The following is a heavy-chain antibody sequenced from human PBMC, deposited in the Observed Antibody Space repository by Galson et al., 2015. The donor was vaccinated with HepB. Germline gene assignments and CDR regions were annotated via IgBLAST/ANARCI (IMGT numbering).Heavy chain of an antibody. Sequence: QSGAEVKKPGESLRISCKGSGYSFSDNWITWVRQMPGKGLEWMGSIDPSDSYTNYSPSFQGHVTISADKSASTAYLQWSSLKASDTAMYYCARRGYAHGDYWGQGTQVTVSS. CDR1: GYSFSDNW. D-gene: IGHD5-18*01. J-gene: IGHJ4*02. V-gene: IGHV5-10-1*01. CDR2: IDPSDSYT. CDR3: ARRGYAHGDY.